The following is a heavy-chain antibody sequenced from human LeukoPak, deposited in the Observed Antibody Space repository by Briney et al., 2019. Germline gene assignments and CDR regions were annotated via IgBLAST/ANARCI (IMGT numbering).Heavy chain of an antibody. CDR2: ISYDGNDK. Sequence: GGSLRLSCAASGFTFSKYGMYWVRQAPGKGLEWVTFISYDGNDKYFGDSVKGRFTISRDDSKNTLYLQMNSLRPEDTAVYYCAKDAIIVATIREIDSWGQGTLVTVSS. V-gene: IGHV3-30*18. D-gene: IGHD5-12*01. J-gene: IGHJ4*02. CDR3: AKDAIIVATIREIDS. CDR1: GFTFSKYG.